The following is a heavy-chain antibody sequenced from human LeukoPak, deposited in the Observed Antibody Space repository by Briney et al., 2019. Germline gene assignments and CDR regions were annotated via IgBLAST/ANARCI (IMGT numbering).Heavy chain of an antibody. CDR1: GGSISSYY. CDR2: IYYSGST. D-gene: IGHD2-2*01. Sequence: PSETLSLTCTVSGGSISSYYWSWIRQPPGKGLEWLGYIYYSGSTNYNPSLKSRVTISVDTSKNQFSLKLSSVTAADTAVYYCATIRTVGYCSSTSCYAEGPFDYWGQGTLVTVSS. J-gene: IGHJ4*02. CDR3: ATIRTVGYCSSTSCYAEGPFDY. V-gene: IGHV4-59*01.